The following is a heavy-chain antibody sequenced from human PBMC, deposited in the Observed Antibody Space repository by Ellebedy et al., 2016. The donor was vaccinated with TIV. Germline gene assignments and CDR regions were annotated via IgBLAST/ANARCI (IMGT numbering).Heavy chain of an antibody. Sequence: GESLKISXVASGFTFRSHGIYWVRQAPGKGLEWVAVISSDGSNKYYADSVKGRFTISRDISKNTLYLQMNSLRTDDMAVYYCARGGSSGSSDYWGQGTLVTVSS. D-gene: IGHD3-10*01. J-gene: IGHJ4*02. CDR3: ARGGSSGSSDY. CDR1: GFTFRSHG. V-gene: IGHV3-30*03. CDR2: ISSDGSNK.